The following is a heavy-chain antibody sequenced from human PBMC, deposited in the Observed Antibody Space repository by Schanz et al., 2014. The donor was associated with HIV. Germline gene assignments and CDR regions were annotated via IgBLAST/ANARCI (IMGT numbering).Heavy chain of an antibody. D-gene: IGHD3-10*01. Sequence: VQLVQSGGGVVQPGRSLRLSCAASGFTFSSYWMSWVRQAPGKGLEWISSISSNTNYINYADSVKGRFTISRDNAKNSLYLQMNSLRFADTAVYYCARDSGPGIYWGQGTLVTVSS. CDR3: ARDSGPGIY. CDR1: GFTFSSYW. V-gene: IGHV3-21*01. J-gene: IGHJ4*02. CDR2: ISSNTNYI.